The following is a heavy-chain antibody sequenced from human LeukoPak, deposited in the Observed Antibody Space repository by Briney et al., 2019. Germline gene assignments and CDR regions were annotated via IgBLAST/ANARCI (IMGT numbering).Heavy chain of an antibody. Sequence: GGSLRLSCAASGFTFSTYGFHWVRQAPGKGLDWVAGISYDGSNEYYADFVKGRFTISRDNSKNTVYLQMSSLRAEDTAVYYCARTGRLYYYYYMDVWGKGTTVTVSS. CDR3: ARTGRLYYYYYMDV. CDR1: GFTFSTYG. J-gene: IGHJ6*03. CDR2: ISYDGSNE. V-gene: IGHV3-30-3*01. D-gene: IGHD1-1*01.